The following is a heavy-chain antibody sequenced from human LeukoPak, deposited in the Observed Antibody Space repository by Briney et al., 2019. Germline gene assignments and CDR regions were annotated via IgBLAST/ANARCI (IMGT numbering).Heavy chain of an antibody. J-gene: IGHJ6*04. CDR1: EFTSSAFW. V-gene: IGHV3-7*01. Sequence: GGSLRLSCAASEFTSSAFWMTWVRRPPGKGLEWVANINKDGTEKEYVDSVKGRFSIFRDNAKNSVFLQMNSLRAEDTAVYYCSIFAGAVPGNLLLWGKGTTVIVSA. CDR2: INKDGTEK. CDR3: SIFAGAVPGNLLL. D-gene: IGHD2-8*02.